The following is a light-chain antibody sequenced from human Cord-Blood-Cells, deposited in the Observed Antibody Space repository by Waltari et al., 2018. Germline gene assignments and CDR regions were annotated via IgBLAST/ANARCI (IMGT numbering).Light chain of an antibody. Sequence: SALTQPASVSGSPGQSITISRTGTSSDVGRYNLVSWYQQHPGKAPKLMIYEGSKRPSGVSNRFAGSKSGNTASLTISGLQAEDEADYYCCSYAGRVFGGGTKLTVL. J-gene: IGLJ3*02. CDR2: EGS. CDR1: SSDVGRYNL. CDR3: CSYAGRV. V-gene: IGLV2-23*01.